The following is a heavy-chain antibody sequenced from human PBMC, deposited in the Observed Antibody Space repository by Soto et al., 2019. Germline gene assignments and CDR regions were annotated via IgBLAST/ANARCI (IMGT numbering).Heavy chain of an antibody. D-gene: IGHD3-3*01. Sequence: QVQLQESGPGLVKPSQTLSLTCTVSGGSISSGDYYWSWIRQPPGKGLEGIGTTYYSGSTNYNPSLKSRVTISVDTSKNQFSLKLSSVTAADTAVYYCARGESDFWSGYSTSYYFDYWGQGTLVTVSS. CDR3: ARGESDFWSGYSTSYYFDY. CDR2: TYYSGST. J-gene: IGHJ4*02. V-gene: IGHV4-30-4*01. CDR1: GGSISSGDYY.